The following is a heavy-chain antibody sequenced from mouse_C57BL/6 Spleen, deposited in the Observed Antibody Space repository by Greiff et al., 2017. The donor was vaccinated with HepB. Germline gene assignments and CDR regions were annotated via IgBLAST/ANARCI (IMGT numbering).Heavy chain of an antibody. CDR1: GYSITSGYY. V-gene: IGHV3-6*01. Sequence: DVKLQESGPGLVKPSQSLSLTCSVTGYSITSGYYWNWIRQFPGNKLEWMGYISYDGSNNYNPSLKNRISITRDTSKNQFFLKLNSVTTEDTATYYCARDYYDYPFAYWGQGTLVTVSA. CDR3: ARDYYDYPFAY. J-gene: IGHJ3*01. D-gene: IGHD2-4*01. CDR2: ISYDGSN.